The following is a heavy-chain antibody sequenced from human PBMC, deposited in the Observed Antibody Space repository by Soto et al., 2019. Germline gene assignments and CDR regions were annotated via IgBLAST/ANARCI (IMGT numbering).Heavy chain of an antibody. CDR1: GFIFSSYS. D-gene: IGHD3-10*01. Sequence: GGSLSLSCSASGFIFSSYSMSWVRQAPGKGLEWVSTISGSGDHTYYADSVKGRFTISRDNSKSTLYVQMNSLRAEDTAIYYCAKRHYYTSGSYEYWGQGTLVTVSS. J-gene: IGHJ4*02. CDR2: ISGSGDHT. V-gene: IGHV3-23*01. CDR3: AKRHYYTSGSYEY.